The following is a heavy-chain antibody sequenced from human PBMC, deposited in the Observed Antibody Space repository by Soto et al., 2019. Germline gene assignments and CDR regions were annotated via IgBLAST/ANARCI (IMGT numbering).Heavy chain of an antibody. CDR1: GFTFSSYS. Sequence: GGSLRLSCASTGFTFSSYSMNWVRQAPGKGLEWVSSISSSSSYIYYADSVKGRFTISRDNAKNSLYLQMNSLRSEDTAVYYCAISSGWYSEYFQHWGQGT. CDR3: AISSGWYSEYFQH. V-gene: IGHV3-21*01. D-gene: IGHD6-19*01. CDR2: ISSSSSYI. J-gene: IGHJ1*01.